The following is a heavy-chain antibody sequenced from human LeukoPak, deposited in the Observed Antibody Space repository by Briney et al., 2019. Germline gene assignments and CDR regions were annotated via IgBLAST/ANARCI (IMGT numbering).Heavy chain of an antibody. CDR1: GGSISSGSYY. Sequence: SETLSLTCTVSGGSISSGSYYWSWIRQPAGKGLEWIGRIYTSGNTNYNPSLKSRVTISVDTSKNQFSLKLSSVTAADTAVYYCARSLYYYDSSGYVDYWGQGTLVTVSS. CDR3: ARSLYYYDSSGYVDY. CDR2: IYTSGNT. V-gene: IGHV4-61*02. D-gene: IGHD3-22*01. J-gene: IGHJ4*02.